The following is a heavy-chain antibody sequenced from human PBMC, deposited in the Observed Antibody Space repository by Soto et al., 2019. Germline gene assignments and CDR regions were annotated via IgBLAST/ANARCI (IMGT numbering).Heavy chain of an antibody. CDR3: ARGGATLVRGVLRTGYYGMDV. D-gene: IGHD3-10*01. J-gene: IGHJ6*02. CDR2: IIPIFGTT. Sequence: QVQLVQSGAEVKKPGSSVKVSCKASGGTFSSYAISWVRQAPGQGLEWMGGIIPIFGTTNYAQKFQGRVTITADESTTIAYMELSSLGSEDTAVYYCARGGATLVRGVLRTGYYGMDVWSQGTTVTVSS. CDR1: GGTFSSYA. V-gene: IGHV1-69*01.